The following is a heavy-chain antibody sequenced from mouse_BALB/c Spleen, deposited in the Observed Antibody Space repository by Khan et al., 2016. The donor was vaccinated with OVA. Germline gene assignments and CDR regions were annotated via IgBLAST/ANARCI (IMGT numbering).Heavy chain of an antibody. V-gene: IGHV1S137*01. CDR2: ISTHYGDA. Sequence: QVQLQQSGAELVRPGVSVKISCKGSGYTFTDYAMHWVQQSHAKSLEWIGVISTHYGDASYNQKFKGKATMTVDKSSSTASMELARLTSEDSAIYYCARGRGEYRLAYWGQGTLVTVSA. D-gene: IGHD2-10*02. J-gene: IGHJ3*01. CDR3: ARGRGEYRLAY. CDR1: GYTFTDYA.